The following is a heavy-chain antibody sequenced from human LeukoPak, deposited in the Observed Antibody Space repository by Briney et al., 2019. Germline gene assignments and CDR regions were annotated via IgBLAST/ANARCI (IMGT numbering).Heavy chain of an antibody. Sequence: GGSLRLSCAASGFTFSDYAMHGVRQAPGKGLEGVAFISYDGSKKYYADSVKGRLTISRDNSKNTLYLQMNSLRAEDTAVYYCARHKGYSTAWYAIDYWGQGTLVTASS. CDR1: GFTFSDYA. CDR2: ISYDGSKK. CDR3: ARHKGYSTAWYAIDY. V-gene: IGHV3-30-3*01. D-gene: IGHD6-19*01. J-gene: IGHJ4*02.